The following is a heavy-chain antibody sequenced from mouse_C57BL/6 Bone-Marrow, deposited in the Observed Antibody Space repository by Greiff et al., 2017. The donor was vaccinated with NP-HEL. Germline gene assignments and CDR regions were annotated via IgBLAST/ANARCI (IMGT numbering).Heavy chain of an antibody. CDR2: IYPGSGST. CDR1: GYTFTSYW. V-gene: IGHV1-55*01. J-gene: IGHJ2*01. D-gene: IGHD1-1*01. Sequence: QVQLKQPGAELVKPGASVEMSCKASGYTFTSYWITWVKQRPGQGLEWIGDIYPGSGSTNYNEKFKSKATLTVDTSSSTAYMQLSSLTSEDSAVYYCARLHYGSSPFDYWGQGTTLTVSS. CDR3: ARLHYGSSPFDY.